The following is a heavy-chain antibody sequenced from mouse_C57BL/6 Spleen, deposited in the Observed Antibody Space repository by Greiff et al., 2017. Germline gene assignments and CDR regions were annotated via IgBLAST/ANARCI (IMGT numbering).Heavy chain of an antibody. CDR3: TRQYYGSSYDY. CDR1: GYTFTTYP. D-gene: IGHD1-1*01. Sequence: QVQLQQSGAELVRPGASVKMSCKASGYTFTTYPIEWMKQNHRQSLEWIGNFHPYNDDTKYNEKFKGKATLTVEKSSSTVYLELSRLTSDDSAVYYCTRQYYGSSYDYWGQGTTLTVSS. V-gene: IGHV1-47*01. J-gene: IGHJ2*01. CDR2: FHPYNDDT.